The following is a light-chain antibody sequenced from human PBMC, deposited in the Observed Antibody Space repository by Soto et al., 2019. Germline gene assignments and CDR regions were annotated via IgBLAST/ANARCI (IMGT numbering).Light chain of an antibody. J-gene: IGLJ2*01. CDR3: QTWGSGIVV. CDR1: SGHSSYA. CDR2: VNSDGSH. Sequence: QLVLTQSPSASASLGASVKLTCILSSGHSSYAIAWHQQQPEKGPRYLMKVNSDGSHSKGGGIPDRFSGSSSGTERYLTISSPQSEDEADYYCQTWGSGIVVFGGGTKLTVL. V-gene: IGLV4-69*01.